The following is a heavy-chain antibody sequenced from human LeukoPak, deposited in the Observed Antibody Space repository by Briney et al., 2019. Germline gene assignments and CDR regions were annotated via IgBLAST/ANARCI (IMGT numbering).Heavy chain of an antibody. D-gene: IGHD5-24*01. V-gene: IGHV3-9*01. Sequence: GGSLRLSCAASGFTFDDYAMHWVRQAPGKGLEWVSGISWNSGSIGYADSVKGRFTISRDNAKNSLYLQMNSLRAEDTALYYCAKASVEMATITDFDYWGQGTLVTVSS. CDR3: AKASVEMATITDFDY. CDR1: GFTFDDYA. J-gene: IGHJ4*02. CDR2: ISWNSGSI.